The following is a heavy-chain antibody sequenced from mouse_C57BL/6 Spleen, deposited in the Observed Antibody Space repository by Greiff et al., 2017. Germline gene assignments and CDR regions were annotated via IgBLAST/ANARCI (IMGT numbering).Heavy chain of an antibody. CDR2: ISSGGSYT. Sequence: EVKLMESGGDLVKPGGSLKLSCAASGFTFSSYGMSWVRQTPDKRLAWVATISSGGSYTYYPDSVKGRFTISRENAKNTRYLQMSSLKSEDTAMYYGAREGTTVGAKAMDYWGQGTSVTGSS. V-gene: IGHV5-6*01. CDR3: AREGTTVGAKAMDY. D-gene: IGHD1-1*01. J-gene: IGHJ4*01. CDR1: GFTFSSYG.